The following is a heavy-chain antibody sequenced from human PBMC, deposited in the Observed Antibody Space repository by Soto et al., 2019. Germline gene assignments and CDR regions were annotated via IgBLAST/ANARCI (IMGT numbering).Heavy chain of an antibody. V-gene: IGHV4-59*01. Sequence: SETLSLTCTVSGGSISSYYWSWIRQPPGKGLEWIGYIYDSGSTNYNPSLKSRVTISVDTSKSQFSLKLTSVTAADTAVYYCAAPPRYWGQGTLVTVSS. J-gene: IGHJ4*02. CDR1: GGSISSYY. D-gene: IGHD6-6*01. CDR3: AAPPRY. CDR2: IYDSGST.